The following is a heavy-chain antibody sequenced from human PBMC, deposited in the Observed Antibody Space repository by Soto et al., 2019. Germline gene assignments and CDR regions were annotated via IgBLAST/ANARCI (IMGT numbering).Heavy chain of an antibody. CDR2: ISAYNGNT. D-gene: IGHD1-26*01. Sequence: ASVKVSCKASGYTFTSYGISWVRQAPGQGLEWMGWISAYNGNTNYAQKLQGRVTMTTDTSTSTAYMELRSLRSDDTAVYYCARDPENIPNEKWESNAFDIWGQGTMVTVSS. CDR1: GYTFTSYG. V-gene: IGHV1-18*01. J-gene: IGHJ3*02. CDR3: ARDPENIPNEKWESNAFDI.